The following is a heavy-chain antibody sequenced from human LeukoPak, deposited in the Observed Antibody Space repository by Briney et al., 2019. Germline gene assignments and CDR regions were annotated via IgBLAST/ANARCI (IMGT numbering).Heavy chain of an antibody. J-gene: IGHJ6*03. V-gene: IGHV3-30*03. CDR3: ARDRRRMATISDYYYYMDV. CDR2: ISYDGSNK. Sequence: PGGSLRLSCEASGFTFSSYSIHWVRQAPGKGLEWVAVISYDGSNKYYADSVKGRFTISRDNSKNTLYLEMNSLRTEDTAVYYCARDRRRMATISDYYYYMDVWGKGTTVTVSS. D-gene: IGHD5-24*01. CDR1: GFTFSSYS.